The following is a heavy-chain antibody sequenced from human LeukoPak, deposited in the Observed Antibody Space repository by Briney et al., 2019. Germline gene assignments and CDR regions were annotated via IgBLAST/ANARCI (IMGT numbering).Heavy chain of an antibody. Sequence: GGSLRLSCAASGFTFSGYRMSWVRQAPGKGLEWVANINQDGSEKYYVDSVKGRFTISRDNAKNSLYLQMNSLRAEDTAVYYCARDLRSSGWGRDYWGQGTLVTVSS. V-gene: IGHV3-7*04. CDR3: ARDLRSSGWGRDY. CDR1: GFTFSGYR. D-gene: IGHD6-19*01. J-gene: IGHJ4*02. CDR2: INQDGSEK.